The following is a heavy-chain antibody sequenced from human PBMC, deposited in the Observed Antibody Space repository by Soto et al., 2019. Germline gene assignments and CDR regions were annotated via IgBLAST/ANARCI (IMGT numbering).Heavy chain of an antibody. Sequence: GGSLRLSCVGSGFMFGSFAMNWVRQAPGQGLEWVSYINGGSDSIYYAEAVKGRFTISRDNARNSLSLQMISLSDEDTAGYYCAKSGDSAGWGIDFWGQGTLVTVSS. V-gene: IGHV3-48*02. J-gene: IGHJ4*02. D-gene: IGHD6-19*01. CDR1: GFMFGSFA. CDR3: AKSGDSAGWGIDF. CDR2: INGGSDSI.